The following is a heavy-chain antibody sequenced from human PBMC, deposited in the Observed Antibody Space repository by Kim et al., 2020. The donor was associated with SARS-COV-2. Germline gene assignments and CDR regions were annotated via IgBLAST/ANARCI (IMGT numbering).Heavy chain of an antibody. CDR1: GYTLTELS. Sequence: ASVKVSCKVSGYTLTELSMHWVRQAPGKGLEWMGGFDPEDGETIYAQKFQGRVTMTEDTSTDTVYMELSSLRSEDSAVYYCATSPAYSSSWYFSPFGYWGQGTLVTVSS. D-gene: IGHD6-13*01. CDR3: ATSPAYSSSWYFSPFGY. CDR2: FDPEDGET. J-gene: IGHJ4*02. V-gene: IGHV1-24*01.